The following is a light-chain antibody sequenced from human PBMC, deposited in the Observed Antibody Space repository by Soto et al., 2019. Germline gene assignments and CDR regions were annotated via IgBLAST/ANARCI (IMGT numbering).Light chain of an antibody. V-gene: IGKV3-15*01. CDR2: GAS. CDR1: QSVSNN. J-gene: IGKJ1*01. CDR3: QRYNNWPRT. Sequence: IVLTQTPDTLSLSPEEKAIVSCRASQSVSNNYLAWYQQKPGQAPRLLIYGASTRATGIPARFSGSGSGTEFTLTICSPQSEDFAVYYCQRYNNWPRTFGQGTKVDIK.